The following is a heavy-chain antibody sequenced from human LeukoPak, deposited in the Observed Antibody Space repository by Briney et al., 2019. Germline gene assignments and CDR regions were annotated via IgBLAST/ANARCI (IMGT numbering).Heavy chain of an antibody. Sequence: PSETLSLTCTVSGGSISSSSYYWSWIRQPAGKGLEWIGRIYTSGSTNYNPSLKSRVTISVDTSKNQFSLKLSSVTAADTAVYYCARSAITIFGVVTFDYWGQGTLVTVSS. CDR3: ARSAITIFGVVTFDY. J-gene: IGHJ4*02. CDR1: GGSISSSSYY. V-gene: IGHV4-61*02. CDR2: IYTSGST. D-gene: IGHD3-3*01.